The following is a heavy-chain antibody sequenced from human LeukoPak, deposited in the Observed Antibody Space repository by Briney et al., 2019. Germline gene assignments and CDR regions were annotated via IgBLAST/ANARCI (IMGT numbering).Heavy chain of an antibody. Sequence: PSETLSLTCAVYGGSFSGYYWSWIRQPPGKGLEWIGEINHSGSTNYNPSPKSRVTISVDTSKNQFSLKLSSVTAADTAVYYCARENPPFWSGGMDVWGQGTTVTVSS. V-gene: IGHV4-34*01. D-gene: IGHD3-3*01. J-gene: IGHJ6*02. CDR1: GGSFSGYY. CDR3: ARENPPFWSGGMDV. CDR2: INHSGST.